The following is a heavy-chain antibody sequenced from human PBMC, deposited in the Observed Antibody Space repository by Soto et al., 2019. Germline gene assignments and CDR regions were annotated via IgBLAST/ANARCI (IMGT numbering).Heavy chain of an antibody. J-gene: IGHJ4*02. Sequence: GGSLRLSCAASGLTFSSYWMSWVRQAPGKGLEWVANIKQDGSEKYYVDSVKGRFTISRDNAKNSLYLQMNSLRAEDTAVYYCARDLKIAARPGAYWGQGTLVTVSS. V-gene: IGHV3-7*05. D-gene: IGHD6-6*01. CDR3: ARDLKIAARPGAY. CDR2: IKQDGSEK. CDR1: GLTFSSYW.